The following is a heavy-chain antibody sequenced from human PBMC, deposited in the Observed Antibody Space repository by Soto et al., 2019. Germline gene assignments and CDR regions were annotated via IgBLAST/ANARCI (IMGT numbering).Heavy chain of an antibody. D-gene: IGHD2-8*01. J-gene: IGHJ6*02. CDR2: IWYEGENK. CDR3: ARESSTLYAMDV. Sequence: QEQLVESGGGVVQPGRSLRLSCVASGFTFSNYGIHCVRQAPGKGLEWVAIIWYEGENKYYSDNVKGRFTISRDNSRSTVSLQMNSLRVDDTAVYYCARESSTLYAMDVWGQGTTVTVSS. V-gene: IGHV3-33*01. CDR1: GFTFSNYG.